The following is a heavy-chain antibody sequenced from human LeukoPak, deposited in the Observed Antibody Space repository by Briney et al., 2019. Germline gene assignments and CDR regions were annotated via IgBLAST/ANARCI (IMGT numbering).Heavy chain of an antibody. D-gene: IGHD3-10*01. J-gene: IGHJ4*02. V-gene: IGHV1-69*13. Sequence: ASVKVSCKASEGTFGAYSLDWVRQAPGQRLEWLGGINPIFNILNYAQKFRGRVTITADESTNTAYMDLSSLKYDDTAVYYCAAGRRLGELFFDYWGQGALVTVSS. CDR2: INPIFNIL. CDR3: AAGRRLGELFFDY. CDR1: EGTFGAYS.